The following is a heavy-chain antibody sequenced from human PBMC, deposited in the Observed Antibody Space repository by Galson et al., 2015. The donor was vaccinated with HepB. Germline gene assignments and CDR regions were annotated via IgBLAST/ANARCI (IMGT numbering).Heavy chain of an antibody. J-gene: IGHJ4*02. V-gene: IGHV3-21*01. CDR1: GFTFSSYS. CDR2: ISSSSSYI. CDR3: ARDQGLGSIYGDPYFDY. D-gene: IGHD4-17*01. Sequence: SLRLSCAASGFTFSSYSMNWVRQAPGKGLEWVSSISSSSSYIYYADSVKGRFTISRDNAKNSLYLQMNSLRAEDTAVYYCARDQGLGSIYGDPYFDYWGQGTLVTVSS.